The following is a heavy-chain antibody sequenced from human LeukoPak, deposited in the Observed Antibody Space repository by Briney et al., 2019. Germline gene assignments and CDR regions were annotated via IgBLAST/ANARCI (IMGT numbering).Heavy chain of an antibody. V-gene: IGHV3-53*01. Sequence: GGSLRLSCAASGFIVSSNYINWVRQAPGKGLEWVSSIYSSGGTYYPDSVKGRFTISRDNSKNTLYLQMNSLRAEDTAVYYCTKENLDYHNAFDIWGQGTMVTVSS. D-gene: IGHD3-22*01. J-gene: IGHJ3*02. CDR1: GFIVSSNY. CDR2: IYSSGGT. CDR3: TKENLDYHNAFDI.